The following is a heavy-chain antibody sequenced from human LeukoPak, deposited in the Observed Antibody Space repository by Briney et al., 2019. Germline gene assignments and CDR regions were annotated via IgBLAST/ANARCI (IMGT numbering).Heavy chain of an antibody. CDR1: GFTFSSYD. D-gene: IGHD3-9*01. J-gene: IGHJ4*02. CDR2: ISGSGGST. V-gene: IGHV3-23*01. CDR3: AKDPYRLRYFDWLFYFDY. Sequence: PGGSLRLSCAASGFTFSSYDMSWVRQAPGKGLEWVSAISGSGGSTYYADSVKGRFTISRDNSKNTLYLQMNSLRAEDTAVYYCAKDPYRLRYFDWLFYFDYWGQGTLVTVSS.